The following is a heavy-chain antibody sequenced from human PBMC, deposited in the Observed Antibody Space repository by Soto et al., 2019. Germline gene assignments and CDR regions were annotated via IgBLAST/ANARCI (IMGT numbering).Heavy chain of an antibody. CDR2: ISYDGRNQ. V-gene: IGHV3-30*18. CDR1: GFTFSTSG. J-gene: IGHJ4*02. Sequence: QVQLVESGGGLVQPGRSLRLSCAASGFTFSTSGMHWVRQALGKGLAWVAVISYDGRNQYYADSVKGRFTISRDNSKNTLYLQMNSLIAEYTAVYYGAKDSREGGYDGTGLDYWGKGTLVTVS. D-gene: IGHD3-10*01. CDR3: AKDSREGGYDGTGLDY.